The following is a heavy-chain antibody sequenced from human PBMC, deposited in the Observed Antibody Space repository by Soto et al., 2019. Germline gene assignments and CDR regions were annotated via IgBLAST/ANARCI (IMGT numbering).Heavy chain of an antibody. CDR2: ISWNSGTI. CDR3: VKDIGDFPEYHGLDV. D-gene: IGHD3-3*01. CDR1: GITFDDYA. J-gene: IGHJ6*02. V-gene: IGHV3-9*01. Sequence: DVLLVESGGNLVQPGWSLRLSCAASGITFDDYAMHWVRQAPGKGLEWVSSISWNSGTIGYADSVKGRFTISRDNAKNSLVLQMNSLRPEDTALYYCVKDIGDFPEYHGLDVWGQGTTVTVSS.